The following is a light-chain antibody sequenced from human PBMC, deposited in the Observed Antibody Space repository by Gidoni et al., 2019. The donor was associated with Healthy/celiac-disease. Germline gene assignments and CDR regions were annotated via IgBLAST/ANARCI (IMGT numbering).Light chain of an antibody. CDR2: LGS. J-gene: IGKJ2*01. V-gene: IGKV2-28*01. CDR3: MQALQTPYT. Sequence: PGQSPQLLIYLGSNRASGVPDRFSGRGSGTDFTLKISRVEAEDVGVYYCMQALQTPYTFGQGTKLEIK.